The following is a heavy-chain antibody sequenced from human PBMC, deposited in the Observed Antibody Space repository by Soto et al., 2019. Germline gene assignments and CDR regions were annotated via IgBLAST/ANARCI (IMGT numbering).Heavy chain of an antibody. V-gene: IGHV3-15*07. D-gene: IGHD3-10*01. CDR2: IKSKTDGGTT. J-gene: IGHJ4*02. CDR3: TTDKANYKYGALDY. Sequence: GGSLRLSCAASGFTFSNAWMNWVRQAPGKGLEWVGRIKSKTDGGTTDYAAPVKGRFTISRDDSKNTLYLQMNSLKTEDTAVYYCTTDKANYKYGALDYWGQGTLVTVSS. CDR1: GFTFSNAW.